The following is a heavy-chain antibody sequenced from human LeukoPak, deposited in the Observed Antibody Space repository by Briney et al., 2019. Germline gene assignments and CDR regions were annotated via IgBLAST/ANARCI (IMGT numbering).Heavy chain of an antibody. CDR2: INHSGSS. D-gene: IGHD2-15*01. Sequence: SETLSLTCAVYGGSFSGYYWSWIRQPPGKGLEWSGEINHSGSSNYNPSLKSRVTISVDTSKNQFSLKLSSVTAADTAVYYCARGRGYIVVVVAATRPGYFDYWGQGTLVTVSS. J-gene: IGHJ4*02. V-gene: IGHV4-34*01. CDR1: GGSFSGYY. CDR3: ARGRGYIVVVVAATRPGYFDY.